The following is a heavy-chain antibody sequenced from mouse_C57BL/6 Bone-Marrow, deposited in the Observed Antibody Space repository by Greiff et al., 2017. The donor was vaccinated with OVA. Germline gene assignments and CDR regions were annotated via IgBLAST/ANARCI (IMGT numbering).Heavy chain of an antibody. Sequence: QVQLQQPGAELVKPGASVKLSCKASGYTFTSYWMHWVKQRPGQGLEWIGMIHPNSGSTNYNEKFKSKATLTVDKSSSTAYMQLSSLTSEDSAVYYCARRGLRVPLFDYWGQGTTLTVSS. J-gene: IGHJ2*01. CDR1: GYTFTSYW. V-gene: IGHV1-64*01. CDR2: IHPNSGST. D-gene: IGHD2-4*01. CDR3: ARRGLRVPLFDY.